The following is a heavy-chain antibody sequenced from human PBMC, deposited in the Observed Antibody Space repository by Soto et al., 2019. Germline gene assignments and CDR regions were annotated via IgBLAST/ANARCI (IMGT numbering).Heavy chain of an antibody. CDR1: GVTFTRYS. CDR2: ISSTTNYI. J-gene: IGHJ4*02. Sequence: PGGSLRLSCAASGVTFTRYSMDWVRQAPGKGLEWVSSISSTTNYIYYGDSMKGRFTISRDNAKNSLYLEMNSLRAEDTAVYYCARESEDLTSNFDYWGQATLVTVSS. CDR3: ARESEDLTSNFDY. V-gene: IGHV3-21*06.